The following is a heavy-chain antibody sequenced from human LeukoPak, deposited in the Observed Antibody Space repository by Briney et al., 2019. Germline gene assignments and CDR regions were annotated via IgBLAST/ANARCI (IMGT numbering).Heavy chain of an antibody. V-gene: IGHV1-69*04. J-gene: IGHJ6*02. CDR1: GGPFSSYA. CDR2: IIPILGVA. Sequence: ASVQISCKASGGPFSSYAISWVRPAPGQGREWMGRIIPILGVANYAQKFQGRVTITADKSTSTAYMELSSLRSEDTAVYYCASIAAAGTFYYYYYGMDVWGQGTTVTVSS. D-gene: IGHD6-13*01. CDR3: ASIAAAGTFYYYYYGMDV.